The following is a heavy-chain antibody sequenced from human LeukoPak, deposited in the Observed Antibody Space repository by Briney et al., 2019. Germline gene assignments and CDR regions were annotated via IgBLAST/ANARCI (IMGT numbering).Heavy chain of an antibody. Sequence: SETLSLTCTVSGASISSDDYYWSWIRQPPGRGLEWIGYIYYSGATYDNPSLKSRVSISVDTSKNQFSLKLSSVTAADTAVYYCARGRILNWGQGTLVTVSS. D-gene: IGHD2-15*01. CDR3: ARGRILN. CDR2: IYYSGAT. V-gene: IGHV4-30-4*01. J-gene: IGHJ4*02. CDR1: GASISSDDYY.